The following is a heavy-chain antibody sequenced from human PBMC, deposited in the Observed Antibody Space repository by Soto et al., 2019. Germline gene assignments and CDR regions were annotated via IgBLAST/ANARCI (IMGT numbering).Heavy chain of an antibody. V-gene: IGHV3-43D*04. Sequence: EVQLVESGGVVVQPGGSLRLSCAASGFTFDDYAMHWVRQAPGKGLEWVSLISWDGGSTYYADSVKGRFTISRDNSKNSLYLQMNSLRAEDTALYYCAKGDSSGYYWYFDLWGRGTLVTVSS. D-gene: IGHD3-22*01. CDR3: AKGDSSGYYWYFDL. CDR1: GFTFDDYA. J-gene: IGHJ2*01. CDR2: ISWDGGST.